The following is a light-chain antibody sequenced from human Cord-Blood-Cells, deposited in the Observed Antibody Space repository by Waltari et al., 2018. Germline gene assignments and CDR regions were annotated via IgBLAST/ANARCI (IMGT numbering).Light chain of an antibody. J-gene: IGKJ2*01. Sequence: AIHLSKFLSSMSASVGEGVTITCRARQGISSSLAGYQQKTGKAPKLLIYDASSLESGVPSRFNGSASATYFTLTISSLQPADFATYFCQQFNNYPYTFGQGTKLDIK. CDR1: QGISSS. V-gene: IGKV1D-13*01. CDR2: DAS. CDR3: QQFNNYPYT.